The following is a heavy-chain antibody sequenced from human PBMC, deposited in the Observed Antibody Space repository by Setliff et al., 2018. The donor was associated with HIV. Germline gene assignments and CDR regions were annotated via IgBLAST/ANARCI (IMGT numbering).Heavy chain of an antibody. V-gene: IGHV3-30*04. CDR3: ARAVGPGAIHF. CDR1: GFTFSDYV. Sequence: GGSLRLSCAASGFTFSDYVMYWVRQAPGKGLEWVTVISYDGSNESYADSVKGRFTISRDNAKNSLYLQMNSLRAEDTAVYYCARAVGPGAIHFWGQGTLVTVSS. CDR2: ISYDGSNE. J-gene: IGHJ4*02. D-gene: IGHD3-10*01.